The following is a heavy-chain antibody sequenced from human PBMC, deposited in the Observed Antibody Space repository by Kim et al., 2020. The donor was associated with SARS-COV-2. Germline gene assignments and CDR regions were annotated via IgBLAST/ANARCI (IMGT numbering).Heavy chain of an antibody. V-gene: IGHV4-38-2*02. CDR1: GYSISSGYY. J-gene: IGHJ4*02. CDR2: IYHSGST. CDR3: ARGGDFDYYDSSGYYPPYDY. D-gene: IGHD3-22*01. Sequence: SETLSLTCTVSGYSISSGYYWGWIRQPPGKGLEWIGSIYHSGSTYYNPSLKSRVTISVDTSKNQFSLKLSSVTAADTAVYYCARGGDFDYYDSSGYYPPYDYWGQGTLVTVSS.